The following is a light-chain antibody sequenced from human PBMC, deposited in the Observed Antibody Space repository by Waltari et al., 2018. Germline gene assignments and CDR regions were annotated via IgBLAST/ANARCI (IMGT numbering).Light chain of an antibody. V-gene: IGLV3-21*02. CDR2: DDS. CDR1: NVGSKS. Sequence: SYVLTQPPSASVATGETARITCGGDNVGSKSVHWYQQKPGQAPLLVVYDDSARPSGIPDRFSASNSGNTATLTSSRVENGDEADYYCQVWDTTSDRVVFGGGTKLTVL. J-gene: IGLJ2*01. CDR3: QVWDTTSDRVV.